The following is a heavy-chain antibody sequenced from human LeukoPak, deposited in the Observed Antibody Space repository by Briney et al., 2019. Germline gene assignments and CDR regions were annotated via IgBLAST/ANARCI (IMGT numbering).Heavy chain of an antibody. V-gene: IGHV4-59*01. J-gene: IGHJ4*02. D-gene: IGHD6-13*01. CDR2: IYYSGST. Sequence: SETLSLTCTVSGGSISSYYWSWIRQPPGKGLEWIGYIYYSGSTNYNPSLKSRVSISVDTSKNQFSLKLSSVTAADTAVYYCARGLRFGYSSSWYNFDYWGQGTLVTVSS. CDR3: ARGLRFGYSSSWYNFDY. CDR1: GGSISSYY.